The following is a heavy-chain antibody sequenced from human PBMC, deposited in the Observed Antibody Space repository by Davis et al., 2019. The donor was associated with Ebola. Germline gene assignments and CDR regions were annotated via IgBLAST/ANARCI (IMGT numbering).Heavy chain of an antibody. CDR1: GYTFTNYG. V-gene: IGHV1-18*04. J-gene: IGHJ4*02. CDR2: INPHNGNT. Sequence: AASVKVSCKASGYTFTNYGITWVRQAPGQGPEWMGWINPHNGNTNYAQNVQGRVIMTSDTATTTAYMEVGGLRSDDTAVYYCARAQFPTTSDHWGQGTLVTVSS. D-gene: IGHD1-1*01. CDR3: ARAQFPTTSDH.